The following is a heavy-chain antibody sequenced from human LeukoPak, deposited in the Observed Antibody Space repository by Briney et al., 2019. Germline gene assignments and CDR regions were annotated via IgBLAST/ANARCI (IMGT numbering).Heavy chain of an antibody. Sequence: GGSLRLSCAASGFTFSSYAMHWVRQAPGKGLEWVAVISYDGSTKYYADSVKGRFTISRDNSKNTLYLQMNRLRAEDTAVYYCARATYYDYVWGSYRYEAYFDYWGQGTLVTVSS. CDR1: GFTFSSYA. J-gene: IGHJ4*02. CDR2: ISYDGSTK. D-gene: IGHD3-16*02. V-gene: IGHV3-30*01. CDR3: ARATYYDYVWGSYRYEAYFDY.